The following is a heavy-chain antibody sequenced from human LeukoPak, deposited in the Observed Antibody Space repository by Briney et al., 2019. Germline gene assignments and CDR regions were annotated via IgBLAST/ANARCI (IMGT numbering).Heavy chain of an antibody. CDR2: IYHSGST. CDR1: GGSISSSNW. J-gene: IGHJ4*02. V-gene: IGHV4-4*01. D-gene: IGHD3-10*01. CDR3: ARGLDYYGSGLGY. Sequence: PAETLSLTGAVSGGSISSSNWWSWVRRPPGKGLEWIGEIYHSGSTNYNPSLKSRVTISVDKSKNQFSLKLSSVTAADTAVYCCARGLDYYGSGLGYWGQGTLVTVSS.